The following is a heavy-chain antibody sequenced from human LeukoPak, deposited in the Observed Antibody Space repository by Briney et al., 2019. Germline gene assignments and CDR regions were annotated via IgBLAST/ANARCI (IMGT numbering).Heavy chain of an antibody. CDR2: ISTGGRTM. J-gene: IGHJ4*02. CDR1: GFTISGFE. D-gene: IGHD1-14*01. V-gene: IGHV3-48*03. CDR3: AGEREPATGTDYFDY. Sequence: GGSLKLSCAASGFTISGFEMNWVRLAPGKGLEWVSYISTGGRTMYYADSVKGRFTISRDNAKNSLYLQMNSLRAEDTAVYYCAGEREPATGTDYFDYWGQGTLVTVSS.